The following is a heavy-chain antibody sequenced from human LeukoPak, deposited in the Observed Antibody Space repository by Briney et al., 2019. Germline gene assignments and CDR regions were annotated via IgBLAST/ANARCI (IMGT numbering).Heavy chain of an antibody. Sequence: PSETLSLTCTVSGGSISGNYWCWIRQPPGQGLEWIAYIHSSGYNNYNPYLKSRVTISVDTSNKHFSLKVTSVTAADTAMYYCTKRQGATGGSYDFFEPWGQGALVTVSS. CDR2: IHSSGYN. D-gene: IGHD1-26*01. CDR3: TKRQGATGGSYDFFEP. CDR1: GGSISGNY. J-gene: IGHJ5*02. V-gene: IGHV4-4*09.